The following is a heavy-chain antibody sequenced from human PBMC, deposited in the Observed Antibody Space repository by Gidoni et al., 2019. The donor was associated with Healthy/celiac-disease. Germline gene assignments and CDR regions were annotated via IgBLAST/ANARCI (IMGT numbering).Heavy chain of an antibody. Sequence: QVQLQESGPGLVKPSQTLSLTCTVSGGSISSGGYYWSWIRQHPGKCLEWIGYIYYSGSTYYNPSLKSRVTISVDTSKNQFSLKLSSVTAADTAVYYCARASSDFWSGYQLRRVGYYYYMDVWGKGTTVTVSS. CDR2: IYYSGST. D-gene: IGHD3-3*01. J-gene: IGHJ6*03. V-gene: IGHV4-31*03. CDR1: GGSISSGGYY. CDR3: ARASSDFWSGYQLRRVGYYYYMDV.